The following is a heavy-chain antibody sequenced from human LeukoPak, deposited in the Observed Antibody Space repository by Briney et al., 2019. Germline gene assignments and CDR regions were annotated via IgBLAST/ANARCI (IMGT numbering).Heavy chain of an antibody. CDR1: GFTFSDYY. CDR2: ISSSGSNI. Sequence: GGSLRLSCAVSGFTFSDYYMTWIRQAPGKGLEWISYISSSGSNIYYADSVKGRFTIARDNAKNSVYLQMNSLRVEDTAVYCCARESSWSFDYWGQGTLLTVSS. V-gene: IGHV3-11*01. D-gene: IGHD6-13*01. CDR3: ARESSWSFDY. J-gene: IGHJ4*02.